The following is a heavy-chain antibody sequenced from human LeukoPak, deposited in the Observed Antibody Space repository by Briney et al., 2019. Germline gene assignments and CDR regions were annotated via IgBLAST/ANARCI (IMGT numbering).Heavy chain of an antibody. D-gene: IGHD2-15*01. V-gene: IGHV4-59*08. CDR1: GGAISSYY. CDR3: ARGNGIVVPAAIRVWFDP. J-gene: IGHJ5*02. CDR2: IYYSGST. Sequence: SETLSLTCAVSGGAISSYYWSWIRQPPGKGLEWIGYIYYSGSTNYNPSLESRVTISVDKSKNQFSLKLNSVTAADTAVYYCARGNGIVVPAAIRVWFDPWGQGTPVTVSS.